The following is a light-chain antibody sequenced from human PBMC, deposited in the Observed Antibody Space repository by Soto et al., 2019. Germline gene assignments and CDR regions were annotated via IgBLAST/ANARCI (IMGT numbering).Light chain of an antibody. CDR3: RSYTSSSTLVV. CDR2: EVS. CDR1: SSDVGGYNY. J-gene: IGLJ1*01. Sequence: QSVLTQPASVSGSPGQSITISCTGTSSDVGGYNYVSWYQQHPGKAPKLMIFEVSNRPSGVSNRFSGSKSGNTASLTISGLQAADEADYYCRSYTSSSTLVVFGTGTKVTVL. V-gene: IGLV2-14*01.